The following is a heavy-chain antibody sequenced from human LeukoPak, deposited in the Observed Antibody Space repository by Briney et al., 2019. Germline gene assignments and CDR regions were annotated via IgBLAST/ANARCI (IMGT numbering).Heavy chain of an antibody. CDR1: GYSISSGYH. V-gene: IGHV4-38-2*01. J-gene: IGHJ4*02. CDR3: ARGWDSSGWYILFGY. Sequence: PSETLSLTCAVSGYSISSGYHWGWIRQPPGKGLEWIGSIYHSGSTYYNPSLKSRVTISVDTSKNQFSLKLSSVTAADTAVYYCARGWDSSGWYILFGYWGQGTLVTVSS. D-gene: IGHD6-19*01. CDR2: IYHSGST.